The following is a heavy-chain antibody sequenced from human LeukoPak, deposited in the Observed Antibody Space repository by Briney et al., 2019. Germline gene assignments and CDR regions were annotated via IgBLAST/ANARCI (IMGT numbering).Heavy chain of an antibody. V-gene: IGHV3-30*03. D-gene: IGHD3-22*01. CDR1: GFTFSSYA. CDR3: ARGRPASGYSPYYFDY. Sequence: GGSLRLSCSASGFTFSSYAMHWVRQAPGKGLEWVAVISYDGSNKYFADSVKGRFTISRDNSKNTLYLQMNSLRAEDTAVYYCARGRPASGYSPYYFDYWGQGTLVTVSS. CDR2: ISYDGSNK. J-gene: IGHJ4*02.